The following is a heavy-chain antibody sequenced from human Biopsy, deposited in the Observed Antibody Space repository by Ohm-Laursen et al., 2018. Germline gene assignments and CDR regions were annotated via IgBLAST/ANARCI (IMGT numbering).Heavy chain of an antibody. D-gene: IGHD2-21*01. J-gene: IGHJ4*02. CDR1: GITFTRYA. Sequence: SLRLSCAASGITFTRYAFSWVRQGTEMGLEWVSGISASGGDKYYADSVKGRYTISRDNSKSTVYLQVSSLRPEDTARYYCAFCGPVCGWGQGTLVTVSS. CDR3: AFCGPVCG. CDR2: ISASGGDK. V-gene: IGHV3-23*01.